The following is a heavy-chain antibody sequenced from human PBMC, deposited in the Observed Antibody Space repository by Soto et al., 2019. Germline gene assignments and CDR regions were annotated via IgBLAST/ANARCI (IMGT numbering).Heavy chain of an antibody. CDR2: INPSGGST. D-gene: IGHD4-17*01. CDR3: ARDRNGDYDY. J-gene: IGHJ4*02. CDR1: GYTFTSYY. V-gene: IGHV1-46*01. Sequence: QVQLVQSGAEVKKPGASVKVSCKASGYTFTSYYIHWVRQAPGQGLEWMGIINPSGGSTSYAQKFQGRVTMTRDTSTRTVYMELSSLRSEDTAVYYCARDRNGDYDYWGQGTLVTVSS.